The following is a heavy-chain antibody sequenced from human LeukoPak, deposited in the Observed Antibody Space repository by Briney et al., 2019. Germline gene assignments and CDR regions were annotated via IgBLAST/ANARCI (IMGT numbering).Heavy chain of an antibody. D-gene: IGHD2-15*01. Sequence: GGSLRLSCAASGFTFSNYWMSWVRQAPGKGLEWVANINQDGSEKYYVDSVKGRFTFSRDNAKNSLYLQMNSLRAEDTAVYYCARGAYCSGSRCPGAFDIWGQGTMVTVSS. CDR2: INQDGSEK. CDR1: GFTFSNYW. J-gene: IGHJ3*02. CDR3: ARGAYCSGSRCPGAFDI. V-gene: IGHV3-7*02.